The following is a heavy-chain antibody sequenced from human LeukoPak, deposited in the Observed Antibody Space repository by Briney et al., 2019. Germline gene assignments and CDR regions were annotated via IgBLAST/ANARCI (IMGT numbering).Heavy chain of an antibody. V-gene: IGHV5-10-1*01. D-gene: IGHD3-9*01. Sequence: GESLKISCKGSGYSFTSYWISWVRQMPGKGLEWMGRIDPSDSYTNYSPSFQGHVTISADKSISTAYLQWSSLKASDTAMYYCARPSYDILTGYPNGMDAWGKGTTVTVSS. CDR1: GYSFTSYW. CDR2: IDPSDSYT. J-gene: IGHJ6*04. CDR3: ARPSYDILTGYPNGMDA.